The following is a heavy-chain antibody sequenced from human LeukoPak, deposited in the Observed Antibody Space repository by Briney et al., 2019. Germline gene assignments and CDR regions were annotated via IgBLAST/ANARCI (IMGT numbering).Heavy chain of an antibody. Sequence: GGSLRISCAASGFTFSSYAMHWVRQAPGKGLEWVAVISYDGSNKYCADSVKGRFTISRDNSKNTLYLQMNSLRAEDTAVYYCAREDTAMAFDYWGQGTLVTVSS. J-gene: IGHJ4*02. CDR1: GFTFSSYA. V-gene: IGHV3-30-3*01. D-gene: IGHD5-18*01. CDR2: ISYDGSNK. CDR3: AREDTAMAFDY.